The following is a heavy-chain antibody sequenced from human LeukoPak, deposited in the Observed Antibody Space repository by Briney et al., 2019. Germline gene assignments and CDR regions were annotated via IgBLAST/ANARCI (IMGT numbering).Heavy chain of an antibody. Sequence: GGSLLLACAAPGFTFRSDAMGSVRQAPGRGLELVSPISGRGGSKYYADTVKGRFTIYRDNSKNTLYLQMHSLRAEDTAVYYCAKEQSRKTYDSEGYWGQGTLVTVSS. CDR3: AKEQSRKTYDSEGY. CDR2: ISGRGGSK. CDR1: GFTFRSDA. V-gene: IGHV3-23*01. D-gene: IGHD3-16*01. J-gene: IGHJ4*02.